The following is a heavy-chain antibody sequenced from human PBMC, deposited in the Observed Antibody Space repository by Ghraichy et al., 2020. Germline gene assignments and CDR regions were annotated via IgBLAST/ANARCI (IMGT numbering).Heavy chain of an antibody. CDR3: VKGLGLIDH. V-gene: IGHV3-23*01. D-gene: IGHD1-26*01. J-gene: IGHJ5*02. CDR2: IGGSDGTT. CDR1: GFTFSNYV. Sequence: GGSLRLSCAASGFTFSNYVMSWVRQAPGKGLESDSGIGGSDGTTDYADSVKCRFTISRDNSKKTLYLQMNNLRAEDTAVYYCVKGLGLIDHWGQGTLVTVSS.